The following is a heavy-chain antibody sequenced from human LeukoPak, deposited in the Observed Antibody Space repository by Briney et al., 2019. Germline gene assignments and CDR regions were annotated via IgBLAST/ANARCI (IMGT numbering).Heavy chain of an antibody. CDR3: ATSGDCYSSFCAFDI. CDR2: INPNSGGT. CDR1: GYTFTGYY. V-gene: IGHV1-2*02. J-gene: IGHJ3*02. Sequence: ASVKVSCKASGYTFTGYYMHWVRQAPGQGLEWMGWINPNSGGTNYAQKFQGRVTMTRDTSISTAYMELSRLRSDDTALYYCATSGDCYSSFCAFDIWGQGTMVTVSS. D-gene: IGHD2-21*02.